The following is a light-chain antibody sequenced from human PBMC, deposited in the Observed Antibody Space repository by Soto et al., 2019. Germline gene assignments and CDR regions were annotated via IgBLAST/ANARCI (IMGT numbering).Light chain of an antibody. CDR2: GAS. Sequence: EIVLTQSPGTLSLSPGESATLSCRASQSVSSSYLAWYQQKPGQAPRLLIYGASSRATGIPDRFSGSGSGTDFTLTINRLEPEDFAVYYCQQYGSSPPYTFGQGTKLEIK. CDR3: QQYGSSPPYT. V-gene: IGKV3-20*01. J-gene: IGKJ2*01. CDR1: QSVSSSY.